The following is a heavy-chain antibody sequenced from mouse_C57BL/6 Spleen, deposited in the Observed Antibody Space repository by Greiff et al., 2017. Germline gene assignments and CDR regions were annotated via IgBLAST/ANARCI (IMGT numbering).Heavy chain of an antibody. CDR2: ISDGGSYT. J-gene: IGHJ2*01. Sequence: EVQLVESGGGLVKPGGSLKLSCAASGFTFSSYAMSWVRQTPEKRLEWVATISDGGSYTYYPDNVKGRFTISRDNAKNHLYLQMSHLKSEDTAMYYRSSETGTFGFDYWGQGTTLTVSS. V-gene: IGHV5-4*01. CDR3: SSETGTFGFDY. CDR1: GFTFSSYA. D-gene: IGHD4-1*01.